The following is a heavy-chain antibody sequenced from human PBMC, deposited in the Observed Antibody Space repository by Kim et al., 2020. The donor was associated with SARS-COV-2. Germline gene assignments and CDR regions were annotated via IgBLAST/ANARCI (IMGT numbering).Heavy chain of an antibody. J-gene: IGHJ6*02. CDR3: ARGLAYGDRRRVYYYGMDV. D-gene: IGHD4-17*01. V-gene: IGHV3-30*07. Sequence: GRFTISRDNSKNTLYLQMNRLRAEDSAVYYCARGLAYGDRRRVYYYGMDVWGQGTTVTVSS.